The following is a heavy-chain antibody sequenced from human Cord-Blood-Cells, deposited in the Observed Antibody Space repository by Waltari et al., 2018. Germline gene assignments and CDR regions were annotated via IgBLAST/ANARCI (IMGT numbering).Heavy chain of an antibody. Sequence: QLQLQESGPGLVKPSETLSLTCTVPGCSISSSSYYWGWIRTPPGTGLEWIGSIYYSGSTYYNPSLKSRVTISVETSKNQFSLKLSSVTAADTAVYYCARQVWYGSGSYYNWFDPWGQGTLVTVSS. CDR2: IYYSGST. D-gene: IGHD3-10*01. J-gene: IGHJ5*02. V-gene: IGHV4-39*01. CDR1: GCSISSSSYY. CDR3: ARQVWYGSGSYYNWFDP.